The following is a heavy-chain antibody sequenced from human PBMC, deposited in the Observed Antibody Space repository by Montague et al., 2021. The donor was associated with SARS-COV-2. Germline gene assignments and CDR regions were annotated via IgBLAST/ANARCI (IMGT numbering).Heavy chain of an antibody. V-gene: IGHV4-61*05. CDR2: ISDSGST. CDR1: GGSISSSSYY. Sequence: SETLSLTCTVSGGSISSSSYYWGWIRQPPGKGLEWIGYISDSGSTNYNPSHTSRVTMSVDTSKNQFSLKVNSVTAADTAVYYCARHYSATLPAVYWGQGTLVTVSS. J-gene: IGHJ4*02. D-gene: IGHD2-15*01. CDR3: ARHYSATLPAVY.